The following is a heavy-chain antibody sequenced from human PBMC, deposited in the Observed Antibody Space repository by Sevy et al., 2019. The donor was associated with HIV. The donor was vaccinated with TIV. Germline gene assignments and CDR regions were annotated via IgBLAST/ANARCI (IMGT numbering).Heavy chain of an antibody. CDR3: ARGLVGANLGTDY. Sequence: GGSLRLSCSASGFTFSDYYMNWIRQAPGKGLEWISYISFSSNYTMYADSVTGRFTISRDNAKNSLYLQMNSLRAEDTVVYYCARGLVGANLGTDYWGQGSLVTVSS. D-gene: IGHD1-26*01. CDR1: GFTFSDYY. V-gene: IGHV3-11*06. J-gene: IGHJ4*02. CDR2: ISFSSNYT.